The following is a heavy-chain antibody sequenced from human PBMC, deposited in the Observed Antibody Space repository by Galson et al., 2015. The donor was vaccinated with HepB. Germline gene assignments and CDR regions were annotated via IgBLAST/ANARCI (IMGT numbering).Heavy chain of an antibody. J-gene: IGHJ5*02. V-gene: IGHV1-2*04. D-gene: IGHD3-3*01. CDR1: GYTFTGYY. Sequence: SVKVSCKASGYTFTGYYMHWVRQAPGQGLEWMGWINPNSGGTNYAQKFQGWVTMTRDTSISTAYMELSRLRSDDTAVYYCARGAQQTYDFWSGPPLRDWFDPWGQGTLVTVSS. CDR3: ARGAQQTYDFWSGPPLRDWFDP. CDR2: INPNSGGT.